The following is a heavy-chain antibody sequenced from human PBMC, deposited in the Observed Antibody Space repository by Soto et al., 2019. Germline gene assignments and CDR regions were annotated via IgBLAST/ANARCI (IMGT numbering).Heavy chain of an antibody. CDR1: GGPISSYY. J-gene: IGHJ4*02. Sequence: SETLSLTCTVSGGPISSYYWSWIRQPPGKGLEWIGYIYYSGSTNYNPSLKSRVTISVDTSKNQFSLKLSSVTAADTAVYYCARGPPVLLWFGEFDFDYWGQGTLVTAPQ. CDR3: ARGPPVLLWFGEFDFDY. V-gene: IGHV4-59*12. D-gene: IGHD3-10*01. CDR2: IYYSGST.